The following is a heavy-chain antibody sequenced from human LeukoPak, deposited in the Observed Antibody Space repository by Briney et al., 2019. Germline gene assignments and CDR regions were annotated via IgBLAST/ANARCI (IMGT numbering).Heavy chain of an antibody. J-gene: IGHJ4*02. D-gene: IGHD2-21*02. V-gene: IGHV3-11*04. CDR2: ISSSGSTI. CDR3: ARGPLVVVTVPDFDY. Sequence: PGGSLRLSCAASGFTFSDYYMSWIRQAPGKGLEWASYISSSGSTIYYADSVKGRFTISRDNAKNSLYLQMNSLRAEDTAVYYCARGPLVVVTVPDFDYWGQGTLVTVSS. CDR1: GFTFSDYY.